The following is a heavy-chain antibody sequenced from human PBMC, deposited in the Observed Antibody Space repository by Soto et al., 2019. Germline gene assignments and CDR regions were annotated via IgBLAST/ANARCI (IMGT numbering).Heavy chain of an antibody. D-gene: IGHD6-19*01. CDR2: TYYRSKWYN. CDR1: GDSVSSNSAA. CDR3: ARVVAVAGLNGSYYYYYGKDV. Sequence: SQTLSLTCAISGDSVSSNSAAWNWIRQSPSRGLEWLGRTYYRSKWYNDYAVSVKSRITINPDTSKNQFSLQLNSVTPEDTAVYYCARVVAVAGLNGSYYYYYGKDVCGQGTTVTVPS. V-gene: IGHV6-1*01. J-gene: IGHJ6*02.